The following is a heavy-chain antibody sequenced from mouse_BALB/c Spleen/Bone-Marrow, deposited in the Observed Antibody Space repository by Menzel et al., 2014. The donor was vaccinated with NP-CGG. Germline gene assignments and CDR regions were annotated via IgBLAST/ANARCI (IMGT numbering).Heavy chain of an antibody. CDR2: ISYSGST. V-gene: IGHV3-2*02. CDR3: ARSAVWYFDV. Sequence: DVKLQESGPGLVKPSQSLSLTCTVTGYSITSDYAWNWIRQFPGNKLEWMDYISYSGSTSYNPSLKSRISITRDTSKNQFFLQLNSVTAEDTATYYCARSAVWYFDVWGAGTTVTVSS. J-gene: IGHJ1*01. CDR1: GYSITSDYA.